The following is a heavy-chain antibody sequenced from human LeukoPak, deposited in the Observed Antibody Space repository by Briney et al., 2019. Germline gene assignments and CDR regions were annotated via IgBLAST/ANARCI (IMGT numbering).Heavy chain of an antibody. Sequence: PGGSLTLSCASSGFSFSDSAVSWVRHSPGEGLKWVSSISDTGGRTYYADSVKGRFTITRDNSRNTVNLQMNGLRADDTARYYCAKGGQDFDFWRFDLWGQGILVIVSS. D-gene: IGHD3-3*01. CDR3: AKGGQDFDFWRFDL. CDR2: ISDTGGRT. V-gene: IGHV3-23*01. CDR1: GFSFSDSA. J-gene: IGHJ5*02.